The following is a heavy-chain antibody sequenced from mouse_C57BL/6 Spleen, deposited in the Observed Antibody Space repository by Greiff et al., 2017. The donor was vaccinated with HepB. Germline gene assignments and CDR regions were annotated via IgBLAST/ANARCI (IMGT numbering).Heavy chain of an antibody. CDR3: LANWDAYWYFDV. D-gene: IGHD4-1*01. CDR1: GYTFTSYW. CDR2: IYPGNSDT. V-gene: IGHV1-5*01. J-gene: IGHJ1*03. Sequence: VQLQQSGTVLARPGASVKMSCKTSGYTFTSYWMHWVKQRPGQGLEWIGAIYPGNSDTSYNQKFKGKAKLTAVTSASTAYMELSSLTNEDSAVYYCLANWDAYWYFDVWGTGTTVTVSS.